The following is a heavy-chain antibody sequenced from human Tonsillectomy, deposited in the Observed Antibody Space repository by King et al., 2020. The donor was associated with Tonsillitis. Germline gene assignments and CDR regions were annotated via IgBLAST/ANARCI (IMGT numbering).Heavy chain of an antibody. Sequence: QLQEAGPGLGKPSETLSLTCTGSGYSISSGYYWGWIRQPPGKGLEWIGSIYHSGSTYYNPSLKSRVTISVDTSKNQFSLKLSSVTAADTAMYYCASLGGVVHHQAAFDIWGQGTMVTVSS. D-gene: IGHD2-2*01. J-gene: IGHJ3*02. CDR1: GYSISSGYY. V-gene: IGHV4-38-2*02. CDR2: IYHSGST. CDR3: ASLGGVVHHQAAFDI.